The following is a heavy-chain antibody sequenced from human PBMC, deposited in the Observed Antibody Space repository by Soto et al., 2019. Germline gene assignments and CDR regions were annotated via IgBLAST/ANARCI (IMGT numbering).Heavy chain of an antibody. D-gene: IGHD5-18*01. CDR2: ISGSGGST. CDR1: GFTFSSYA. V-gene: IGHV3-23*01. CDR3: AKAVTAMALGWFDP. Sequence: EVPLLESGGGLVQPGGSLRLSCAASGFTFSSYAMSWVRQAPGKGLEWVSAISGSGGSTYYAASVKGRFTISRDNSKNTRYLQMNSLRAEDTAVYYCAKAVTAMALGWFDPWGQGTLVTVSS. J-gene: IGHJ5*02.